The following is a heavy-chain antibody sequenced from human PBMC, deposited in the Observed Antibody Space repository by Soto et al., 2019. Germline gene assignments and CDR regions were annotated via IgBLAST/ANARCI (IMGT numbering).Heavy chain of an antibody. CDR1: GFTFSNYG. J-gene: IGHJ5*02. Sequence: EVQLLESGGGLVQPGGSLRLSCAASGFTFSNYGMSWVRQAPGKGLEWVSSISGGNTFYAGSVKGRFTISRDNSKNTLYLQMNSLTAEDTALYYCAKAPSSDCNAGACSLRSWGQGTLVTVSS. D-gene: IGHD2-21*02. CDR2: ISGGNT. CDR3: AKAPSSDCNAGACSLRS. V-gene: IGHV3-23*01.